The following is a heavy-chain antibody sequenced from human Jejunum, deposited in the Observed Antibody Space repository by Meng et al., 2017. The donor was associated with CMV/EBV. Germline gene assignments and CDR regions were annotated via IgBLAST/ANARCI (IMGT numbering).Heavy chain of an antibody. Sequence: SCTTSGYTFTMYAIHWVRQAPGQRLEWMGIINTGNGDTAYSRNFQGRVTFTRDTYASTAYMELTSLRSEDTAIYYCLREIYGGQHDYWGQGTLVTVSS. D-gene: IGHD4-23*01. CDR1: GYTFTMYA. CDR3: LREIYGGQHDY. CDR2: INTGNGDT. V-gene: IGHV1-3*04. J-gene: IGHJ4*02.